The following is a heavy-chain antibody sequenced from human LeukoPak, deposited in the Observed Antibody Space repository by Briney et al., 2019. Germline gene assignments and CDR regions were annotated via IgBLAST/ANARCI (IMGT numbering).Heavy chain of an antibody. V-gene: IGHV4-39*01. CDR2: IYYSGST. J-gene: IGHJ4*02. CDR1: GGSFSSSSYY. CDR3: ANSANYGDNSGYFDY. D-gene: IGHD4-23*01. Sequence: PSETLSLTCTVSGGSFSSSSYYWGWIRQPPGKGLEWIGSIYYSGSTYYNPSLKSRVTISVDTSKNQFSLKLSSVTAADTAVYYRANSANYGDNSGYFDYWGQGTLVTVSS.